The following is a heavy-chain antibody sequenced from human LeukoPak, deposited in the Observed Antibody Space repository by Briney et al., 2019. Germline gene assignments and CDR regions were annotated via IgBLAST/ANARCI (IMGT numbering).Heavy chain of an antibody. D-gene: IGHD4-17*01. J-gene: IGHJ4*02. CDR2: IYYSGST. Sequence: PSQTLSLTCTVSGGSISSGDYYWSWIRQPPGKGLEWVGYIYYSGSTYYNPSPKSRVTLSVDTSKNQFSLKLSSVTAADAAVYYCARGATVSDYWGWGPLVTVSA. CDR3: ARGATVSDY. CDR1: GGSISSGDYY. V-gene: IGHV4-30-4*01.